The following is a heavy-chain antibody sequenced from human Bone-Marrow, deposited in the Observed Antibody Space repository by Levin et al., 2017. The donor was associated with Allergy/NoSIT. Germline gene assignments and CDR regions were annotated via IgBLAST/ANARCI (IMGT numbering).Heavy chain of an antibody. CDR1: GFTFYNYV. J-gene: IGHJ4*02. Sequence: PGESLKISCAASGFTFYNYVMNWVRQSPGKGLEWVSGISSSGGSTYYADSVKGRFTISRDNSKNTLYLQINSLRAEDTAVYYCAKAKSHLDYYGSGSYDFWGQGTLVTVSS. V-gene: IGHV3-23*01. CDR3: AKAKSHLDYYGSGSYDF. CDR2: ISSSGGST. D-gene: IGHD3-10*01.